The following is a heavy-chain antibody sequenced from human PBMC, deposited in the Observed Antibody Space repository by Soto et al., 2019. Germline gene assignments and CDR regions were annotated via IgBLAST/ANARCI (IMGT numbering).Heavy chain of an antibody. D-gene: IGHD3-16*01. Sequence: EVQVLESGGGLVQPGGSLRLSCAASGFTYESNAMSWVHQAPGKGLEWVSGINSGGTVAHYADSVKGRFAISRDNSKNTLSLEMNSLRADDTGLYYCAISTGGFGGHFVVPSDYWGQGTLVTVSS. J-gene: IGHJ4*02. CDR2: INSGGTVA. V-gene: IGHV3-23*01. CDR3: AISTGGFGGHFVVPSDY. CDR1: GFTYESNA.